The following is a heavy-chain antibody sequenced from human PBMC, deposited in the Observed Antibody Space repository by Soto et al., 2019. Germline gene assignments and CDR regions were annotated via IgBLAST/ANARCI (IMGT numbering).Heavy chain of an antibody. CDR2: IIPIFGTA. CDR3: ARKPQAVTIFGVAYYYGMDV. D-gene: IGHD3-3*01. V-gene: IGHV1-69*13. CDR1: GGTFSSYA. Sequence: ASVKVSCKASGGTFSSYAISWVRQAPGQGLEWMGGIIPIFGTANYAQKFQGRVTITADESTSTAYMELSSLRSEDTAAYYCARKPQAVTIFGVAYYYGMDVWGQGTTVTVSS. J-gene: IGHJ6*02.